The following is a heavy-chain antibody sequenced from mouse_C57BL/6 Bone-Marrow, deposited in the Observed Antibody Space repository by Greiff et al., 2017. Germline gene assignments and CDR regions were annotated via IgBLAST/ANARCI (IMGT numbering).Heavy chain of an antibody. CDR3: ANAYYSNGDAMDY. CDR1: GYTFTDYY. J-gene: IGHJ4*01. V-gene: IGHV1-26*01. D-gene: IGHD2-5*01. Sequence: EVQLQQSGPELVKPGASVKISCKASGYTFTDYYMNWVKQSHGKSLEWIGDINPNNGGTSYNQKFKGKATLTVDKSSSTAYMELRSLTSEDSAVYYCANAYYSNGDAMDYWGQGTSVTVSS. CDR2: INPNNGGT.